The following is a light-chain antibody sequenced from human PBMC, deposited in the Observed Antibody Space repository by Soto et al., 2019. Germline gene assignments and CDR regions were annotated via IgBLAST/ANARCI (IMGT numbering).Light chain of an antibody. CDR3: QQRSNRPLT. Sequence: EIVMTQSPATLSVSPGERATLSCRASQSVSSNLAWYQQKPGQAPRLLIYGASTRATGIPARFSGSGSGTEFTLTISSLQSEDFAVYYCQQRSNRPLTFGGGTKVEIK. J-gene: IGKJ4*01. V-gene: IGKV3-15*01. CDR2: GAS. CDR1: QSVSSN.